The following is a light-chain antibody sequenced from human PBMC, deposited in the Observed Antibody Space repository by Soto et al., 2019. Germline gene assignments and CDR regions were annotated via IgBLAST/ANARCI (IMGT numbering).Light chain of an antibody. CDR1: QSVSSSN. V-gene: IGKV3-20*01. Sequence: EIVLTQSPGTLSLSPGERATLSCRASQSVSSSNLAWYQQKPGQAPRLLIYGTSSRATGIPDRFSGSGSGTDFTLSISRLEPEDFAVYYCQQYVSSPRTFGQGTKV. CDR3: QQYVSSPRT. CDR2: GTS. J-gene: IGKJ1*01.